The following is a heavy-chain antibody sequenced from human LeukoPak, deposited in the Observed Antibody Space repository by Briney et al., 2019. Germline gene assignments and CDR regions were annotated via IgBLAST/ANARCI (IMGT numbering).Heavy chain of an antibody. CDR3: ARAIGYKNPFDY. V-gene: IGHV4-59*01. D-gene: IGHD1-1*01. CDR1: GGSISSYY. CDR2: IYYSGST. Sequence: SETLSLTCTVSGGSISSYYWSWIRQPPGKGLEWIGYIYYSGSTNYNPSLKSRVTISVDTSKNQFSLKLSSVTAADTAVYYCARAIGYKNPFDYWGQATLVTVS. J-gene: IGHJ4*02.